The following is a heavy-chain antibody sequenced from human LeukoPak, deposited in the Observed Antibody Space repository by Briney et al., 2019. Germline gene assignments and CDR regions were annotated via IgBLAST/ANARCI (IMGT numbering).Heavy chain of an antibody. Sequence: ASVKVSCKASGYTFTSYGISWVRQAPGQGLEWMGWISAYNGNTNYAQKLQGRVTMTTDTSTSTAYMELRSLRSDDTAVYYCARYSSGWARYYYGMDVWGQGTTVTVSS. V-gene: IGHV1-18*01. CDR2: ISAYNGNT. J-gene: IGHJ6*02. CDR3: ARYSSGWARYYYGMDV. D-gene: IGHD6-19*01. CDR1: GYTFTSYG.